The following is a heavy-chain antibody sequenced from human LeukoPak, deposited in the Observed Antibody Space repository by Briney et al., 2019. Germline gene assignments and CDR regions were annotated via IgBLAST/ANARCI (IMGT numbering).Heavy chain of an antibody. CDR2: IYTSGDT. V-gene: IGHV3-53*01. CDR3: ARAPFYFDSSNYPYFDY. D-gene: IGHD3-22*01. CDR1: GFTVSRSY. J-gene: IGHJ4*02. Sequence: GGSLRLSCAASGFTVSRSYISWVRQAPGKGLEWVSVIYTSGDTYYADSVKGRFTISRDNSKNTLYLQMNSLRAEDTAVYYCARAPFYFDSSNYPYFDYWGQGTLVTVSS.